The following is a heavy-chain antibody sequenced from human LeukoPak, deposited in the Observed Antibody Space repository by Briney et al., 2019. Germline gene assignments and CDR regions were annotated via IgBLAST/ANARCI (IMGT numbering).Heavy chain of an antibody. J-gene: IGHJ4*02. Sequence: GGSLRLSCAASGFTFSSFAMSWVRQAPGKGLEWVSAISGSGGSTYYADSVKGRFAISRDDSKNTLYLQMNSLRAEDTAVYYCARLYRVNIVGDFDYWGQGTLVTVSS. CDR2: ISGSGGST. V-gene: IGHV3-23*01. CDR1: GFTFSSFA. D-gene: IGHD1-26*01. CDR3: ARLYRVNIVGDFDY.